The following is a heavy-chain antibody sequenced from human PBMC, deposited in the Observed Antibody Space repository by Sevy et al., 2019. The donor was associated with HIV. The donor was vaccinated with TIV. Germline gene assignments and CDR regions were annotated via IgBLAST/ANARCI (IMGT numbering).Heavy chain of an antibody. CDR2: IWYDGSNK. J-gene: IGHJ3*02. CDR3: AREAYGGNSGSAFDI. CDR1: GFTFSSYG. Sequence: GGSLRLSCAASGFTFSSYGMHWVRQAPGKGLEWVAVIWYDGSNKYYADSVKGRFTISRDNSKNTLYRQMNSLRAEDTAVYYCAREAYGGNSGSAFDIWGQGTMVTVSS. D-gene: IGHD4-17*01. V-gene: IGHV3-33*01.